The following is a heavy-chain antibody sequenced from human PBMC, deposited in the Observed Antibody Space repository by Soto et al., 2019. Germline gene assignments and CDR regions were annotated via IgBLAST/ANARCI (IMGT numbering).Heavy chain of an antibody. Sequence: QITLKESGPTLVKPTQTLTLTCTASGLSFGTSGVGVGWIRQPPGKSLEWLALIFWNDEQRYSPSLKSSLTITKDTSKNQSVLTMTNVDPVDTATYDCASTTTVAPAAFDIWGQGIMVTVPS. CDR3: ASTTTVAPAAFDI. CDR2: IFWNDEQ. V-gene: IGHV2-5*01. CDR1: GLSFGTSGVG. D-gene: IGHD4-17*01. J-gene: IGHJ3*02.